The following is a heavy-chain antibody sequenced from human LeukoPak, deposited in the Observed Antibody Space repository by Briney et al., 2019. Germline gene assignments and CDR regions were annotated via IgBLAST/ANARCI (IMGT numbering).Heavy chain of an antibody. Sequence: GGSLRLSCAASGFTFSSYGMHWVRQAPGKGLEWVAVIWYDGSNKYYADSVKGRFTISRDNSKNTLYLQMNSLRAEDTAVYYCAKEMRGDYVRKFDYWGQGTLVTVSS. V-gene: IGHV3-33*06. CDR1: GFTFSSYG. D-gene: IGHD4-17*01. J-gene: IGHJ4*02. CDR2: IWYDGSNK. CDR3: AKEMRGDYVRKFDY.